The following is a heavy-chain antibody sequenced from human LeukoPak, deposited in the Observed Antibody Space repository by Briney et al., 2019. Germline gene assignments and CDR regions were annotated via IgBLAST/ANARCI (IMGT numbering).Heavy chain of an antibody. CDR1: GYTFTGYY. CDR3: ARVRIGQQLDKYYYYAMDV. CDR2: INPNSGGT. V-gene: IGHV1-2*02. J-gene: IGHJ6*02. D-gene: IGHD6-13*01. Sequence: SVKVSCKASGYTFTGYYMHWVRQAPGQGLEWMGWINPNSGGTNYAQKFQGRVTMTTDTSISTAYMEVSRLRSDDTAVYYCARVRIGQQLDKYYYYAMDVWGQETRVTVSS.